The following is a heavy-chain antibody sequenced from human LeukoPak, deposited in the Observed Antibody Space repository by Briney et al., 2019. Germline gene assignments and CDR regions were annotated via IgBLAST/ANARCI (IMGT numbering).Heavy chain of an antibody. CDR3: ARDGTLRGGV. J-gene: IGHJ4*02. Sequence: GASVKVSCKTSGYIFTNHYIHWVRQAPGQGLEWMGIIKVSGDWTSYTQKFQGRLTMTTDTSTNTGYMELMSLISDDTAVYYCARDGTLRGGVWGQGTLVTVSS. D-gene: IGHD3-10*01. V-gene: IGHV1-46*01. CDR1: GYIFTNHY. CDR2: IKVSGDWT.